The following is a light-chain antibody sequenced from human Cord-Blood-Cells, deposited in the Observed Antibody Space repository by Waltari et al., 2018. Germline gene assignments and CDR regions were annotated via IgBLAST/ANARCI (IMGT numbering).Light chain of an antibody. V-gene: IGKV3-15*01. CDR2: GAS. Sequence: EIVMTQSPAILSVSPGERATLSCRASQSVSNNLAWYQQKTGQAPRLLIYGASTRATGIPARFSGSGSWTEFTLTISSLQSEDFAVYYCQQYNNWPPLTFGGGTKVEIK. CDR3: QQYNNWPPLT. CDR1: QSVSNN. J-gene: IGKJ4*01.